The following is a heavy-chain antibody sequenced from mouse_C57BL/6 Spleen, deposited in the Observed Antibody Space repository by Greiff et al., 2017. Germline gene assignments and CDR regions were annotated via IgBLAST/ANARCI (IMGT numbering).Heavy chain of an antibody. CDR3: ARSHYYYGSSYAMDY. CDR2: INPSNGGT. V-gene: IGHV1-53*01. J-gene: IGHJ4*01. Sequence: QVQLQQPGTELVKPGASVKLSCKASGYTFTSYWMHWVKQRPGQGLEWIGNINPSNGGTNYNETFKSKATLTVDKSSSTAYMQLSSLTSEDSAVYYCARSHYYYGSSYAMDYWGQGTSVTVSS. D-gene: IGHD1-1*01. CDR1: GYTFTSYW.